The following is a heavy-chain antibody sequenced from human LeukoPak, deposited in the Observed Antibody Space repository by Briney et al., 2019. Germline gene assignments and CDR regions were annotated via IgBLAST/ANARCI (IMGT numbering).Heavy chain of an antibody. J-gene: IGHJ4*02. Sequence: SETLSLTCTVSRCSISSSSYYWGCIRQPPGKGLEWIGTIYYTGSTYYNSSLKSRVTISVDTSKNQFSLKLSSVTAADPAVYYCARQYSNDYFDYWGQGTLVTVSS. CDR2: IYYTGST. V-gene: IGHV4-39*01. D-gene: IGHD2-8*01. CDR1: RCSISSSSYY. CDR3: ARQYSNDYFDY.